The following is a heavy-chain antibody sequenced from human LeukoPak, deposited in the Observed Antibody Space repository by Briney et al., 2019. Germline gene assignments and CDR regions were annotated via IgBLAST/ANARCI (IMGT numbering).Heavy chain of an antibody. CDR3: TYYYDSSGYYRSLVFDY. D-gene: IGHD3-22*01. V-gene: IGHV3-53*01. Sequence: GGSLRLSCAASGFTVSSNYMSWVREAPGKGLEWVSVIYSGGSTYYADSVKGRFTIFRGNSKNTLYLQMNSLRAEDTAVYYCTYYYDSSGYYRSLVFDYWGQGTLVTVSS. CDR1: GFTVSSNY. J-gene: IGHJ4*02. CDR2: IYSGGST.